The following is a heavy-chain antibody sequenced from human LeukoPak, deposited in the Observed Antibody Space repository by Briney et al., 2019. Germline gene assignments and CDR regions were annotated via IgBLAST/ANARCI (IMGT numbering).Heavy chain of an antibody. CDR3: ARGGIRSAYYDFWSGYPNTDHFDY. V-gene: IGHV4-31*03. CDR2: IYYSGST. Sequence: SETLSLTCTVSGGSISSGGYYWSWIRQHPGKGLEWIGYIYYSGSTYYNPSLKSRVTISVGTSKNQFSLKLSSVTAADTAVYYCARGGIRSAYYDFWSGYPNTDHFDYWGQGTLVTVSS. J-gene: IGHJ4*02. CDR1: GGSISSGGYY. D-gene: IGHD3-3*01.